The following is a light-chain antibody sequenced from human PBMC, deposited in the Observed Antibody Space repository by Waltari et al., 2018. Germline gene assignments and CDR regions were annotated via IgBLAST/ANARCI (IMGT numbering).Light chain of an antibody. V-gene: IGKV3-20*01. CDR3: QHYESLPVT. CDR1: QNSSKY. Sequence: EIVLTHSPGTLSLSSGDRATLSCRTSQNSSKYLAWYQQKPGQAPRLLIYHASSRATGIPDRFSGSGSGTDFSLTISRLEPEDFAVYYCQHYESLPVTFGQGTKVEIK. J-gene: IGKJ1*01. CDR2: HAS.